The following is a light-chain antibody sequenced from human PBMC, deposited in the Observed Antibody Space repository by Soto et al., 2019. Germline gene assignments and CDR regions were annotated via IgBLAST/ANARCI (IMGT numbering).Light chain of an antibody. CDR3: QQSYSTPS. CDR2: AAS. V-gene: IGKV1-39*01. J-gene: IGKJ3*01. CDR1: QSISSY. Sequence: DIQMTQSPSSLSASVGDRVTITCRASQSISSYLNWYQQKPGKAPKLLIYAASSLQSGVPSRFSGRGSGTDFTLTISSLQPEDFATYYCQQSYSTPSFGAGTKVDIK.